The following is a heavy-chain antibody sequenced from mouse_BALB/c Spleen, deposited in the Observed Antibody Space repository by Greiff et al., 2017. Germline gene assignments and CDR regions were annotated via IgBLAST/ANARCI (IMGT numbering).Heavy chain of an antibody. V-gene: IGHV1-9*01. CDR3: ARSTEGFAY. CDR1: GYTFSSYW. Sequence: QVQLQQSGAELMKPGASVKISCKATGYTFSSYWIEWVKQRPGHALEWIGEILPGSGSTNYNEKFKGKATFTADTSSNTAYMQLSSLTSEDSAVYYCARSTEGFAYWGQGTLVTVSA. J-gene: IGHJ3*01. CDR2: ILPGSGST.